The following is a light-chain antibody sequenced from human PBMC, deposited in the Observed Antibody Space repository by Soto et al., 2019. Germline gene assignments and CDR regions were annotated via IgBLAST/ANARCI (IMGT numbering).Light chain of an antibody. CDR2: EVN. V-gene: IGLV2-23*02. CDR1: SSDIGTYNL. Sequence: QSVLTQPASVSGSPGQSITISCTGNSSDIGTYNLVSWYQQHPGKAPKLMIYEVNKRPSGVSDRFSGSKSGNTASLTISGLQAEDEADYYCCSYAGSSTLYVFGTGTKVT. J-gene: IGLJ1*01. CDR3: CSYAGSSTLYV.